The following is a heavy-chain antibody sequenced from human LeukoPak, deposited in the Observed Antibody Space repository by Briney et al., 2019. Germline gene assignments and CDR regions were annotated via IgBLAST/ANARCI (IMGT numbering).Heavy chain of an antibody. CDR2: IIPIFGIA. J-gene: IGHJ1*01. CDR3: ARGDYYDSSPLQH. V-gene: IGHV1-69*04. D-gene: IGHD3-22*01. Sequence: ASVKASCKASGGTSSSYAISWVRQAPGQGLEWMGRIIPIFGIANYAQKFQGRVTITADKSTSTAYMELSSLRSEDTAVYYCARGDYYDSSPLQHWGQGTLVTVSS. CDR1: GGTSSSYA.